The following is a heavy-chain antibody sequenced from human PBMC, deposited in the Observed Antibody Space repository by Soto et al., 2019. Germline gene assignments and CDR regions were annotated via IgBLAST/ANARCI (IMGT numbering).Heavy chain of an antibody. J-gene: IGHJ3*02. CDR2: FNPSGDAT. Sequence: QVQLVQSGAEVKKPGTSVKVSCKASGYIFSNYYMHWVRQAPGQGLEWMGVFNPSGDATHYAQSFQSRVSVTRDTATRTVYMELSTLTSEYSAVSSFARSGMSQLVFDTWGQGTMVTVSS. CDR1: GYIFSNYY. CDR3: ARSGMSQLVFDT. D-gene: IGHD6-6*01. V-gene: IGHV1-46*01.